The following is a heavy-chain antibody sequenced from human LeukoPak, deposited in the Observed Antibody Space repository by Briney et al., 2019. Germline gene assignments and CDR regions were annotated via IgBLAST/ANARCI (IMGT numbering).Heavy chain of an antibody. Sequence: LPGGSLRLSCAASGFTFSSYAMSWVRQAPGKGLEWVSASGSGGSTYYADSVKGRFTISRDNSKNTLYLQMNSLRAEDTAVYYCAKDHDYVWGSYRHYFDYWGQGTLVTVSS. D-gene: IGHD3-16*02. V-gene: IGHV3-23*01. CDR1: GFTFSSYA. CDR2: SGSGGST. J-gene: IGHJ4*02. CDR3: AKDHDYVWGSYRHYFDY.